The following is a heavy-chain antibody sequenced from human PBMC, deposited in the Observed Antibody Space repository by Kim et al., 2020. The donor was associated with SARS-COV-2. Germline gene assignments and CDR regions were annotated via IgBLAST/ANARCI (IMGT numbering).Heavy chain of an antibody. CDR2: IYYSGST. Sequence: SETLSLTCTVSGGSISSSSYYWGWIRQPPGKGLEWIGSIYYSGSTYYNPSLKSRVTISVDTSKNQFSLKLSSVTAADTAVYYCERSLGAGPSTIFGVVIIPDAFDIWGQGTMVTVSS. J-gene: IGHJ3*02. V-gene: IGHV4-39*01. CDR3: ERSLGAGPSTIFGVVIIPDAFDI. CDR1: GGSISSSSYY. D-gene: IGHD3-3*01.